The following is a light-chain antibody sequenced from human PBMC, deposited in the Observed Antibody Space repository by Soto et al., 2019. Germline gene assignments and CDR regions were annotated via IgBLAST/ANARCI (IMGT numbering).Light chain of an antibody. CDR2: SDS. J-gene: IGLJ2*01. V-gene: IGLV1-44*01. Sequence: QSLLTQPPSASGTPGQRVTISCSGSSSNIGSNTVSWYQQLPGTAPKLLIYSDSQGPSGVPDRFSGSKSGTSASLAISGLRSEDEGDYSCASWDDSLSGVVFGGGTKLTVL. CDR1: SSNIGSNT. CDR3: ASWDDSLSGVV.